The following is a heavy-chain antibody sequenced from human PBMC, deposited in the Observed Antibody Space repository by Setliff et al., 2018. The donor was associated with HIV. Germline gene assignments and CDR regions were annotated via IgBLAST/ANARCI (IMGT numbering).Heavy chain of an antibody. J-gene: IGHJ5*02. CDR1: GFTFDDYA. Sequence: GGSLRLSCAASGFTFDDYAMHWVRQAPGKGLEWVSLISWDGGGTYYADSVKGRFTISRDNSNNMLFLQMNSLRTEDTAVYYCARSGGDCSGISCYSLWFDPWGHGTLVTVSS. CDR2: ISWDGGGT. V-gene: IGHV3-43D*04. D-gene: IGHD2-15*01. CDR3: ARSGGDCSGISCYSLWFDP.